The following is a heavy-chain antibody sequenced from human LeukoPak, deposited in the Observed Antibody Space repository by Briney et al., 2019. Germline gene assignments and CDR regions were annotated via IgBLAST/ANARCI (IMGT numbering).Heavy chain of an antibody. CDR1: GGSISSYY. Sequence: SETLSLTCTVSGGSISSYYWSWIRQPPGKGLEWIGYIYYGGSTNYNPSLRSRVTISVDTSKNQFSLKLSSVTAADTAVYYCARDRADYYDSSGYYLDYWGQGTLVTVSS. J-gene: IGHJ4*02. V-gene: IGHV4-59*01. D-gene: IGHD3-22*01. CDR3: ARDRADYYDSSGYYLDY. CDR2: IYYGGST.